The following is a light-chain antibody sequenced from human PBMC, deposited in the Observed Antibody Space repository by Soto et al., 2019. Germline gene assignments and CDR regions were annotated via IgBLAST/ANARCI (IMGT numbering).Light chain of an antibody. Sequence: EIVLTQSPGTLSLSPGERATLSCRASQSVGSSYLVWYQQKRGQAPRLLIYGASRRATGIPDRFSGSGSGTDVTLTISRLEPEDFAVYYCQQYGSSWTFGQGTKVAIK. CDR1: QSVGSSY. J-gene: IGKJ1*01. CDR3: QQYGSSWT. CDR2: GAS. V-gene: IGKV3-20*01.